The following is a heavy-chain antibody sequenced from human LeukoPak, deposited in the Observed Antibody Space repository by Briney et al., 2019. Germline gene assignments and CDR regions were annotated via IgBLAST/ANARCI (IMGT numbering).Heavy chain of an antibody. D-gene: IGHD3-3*01. CDR3: AKPHLFGVVMRFDY. J-gene: IGHJ4*02. Sequence: GGSLRLSCAASGFTFNKYAMSWVRQAPGEGLEWVSTMTADGDATYYADSVNGRFTIARDNSKNTLSLEMNSLTVDDTAVYFCAKPHLFGVVMRFDYWGQGTLVAVSS. V-gene: IGHV3-23*01. CDR1: GFTFNKYA. CDR2: MTADGDAT.